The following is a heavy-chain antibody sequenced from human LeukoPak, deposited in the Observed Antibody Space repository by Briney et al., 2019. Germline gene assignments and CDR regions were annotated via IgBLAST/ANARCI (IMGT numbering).Heavy chain of an antibody. CDR1: GFTFSNYW. Sequence: PGGSLRLSCAASGFTFSNYWMHWVRQAPGKGLVWVSRINSDGSSTNYADSVKGRFTISRDNAKNTLYMQMNSLRAEDTGVYYCASSALGYCSSSSCYAGPDYWGQGTLVTVSS. CDR2: INSDGSST. CDR3: ASSALGYCSSSSCYAGPDY. J-gene: IGHJ4*02. D-gene: IGHD2-2*01. V-gene: IGHV3-74*01.